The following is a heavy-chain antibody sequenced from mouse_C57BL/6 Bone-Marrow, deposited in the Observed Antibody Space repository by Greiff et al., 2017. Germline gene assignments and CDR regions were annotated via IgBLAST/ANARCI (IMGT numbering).Heavy chain of an antibody. Sequence: VQLQQSGAELMKPGASVKLSCKATGYTFTGYWIEWVKQRPGHGLEWIGEILPGSGSTNYNEKFKGKATFTADTSSNTAYMQLSSLTTEDSAIXYCARQIYYDYDVLLAMDYWGQGTSVTVSS. CDR3: ARQIYYDYDVLLAMDY. V-gene: IGHV1-9*01. J-gene: IGHJ4*01. CDR2: ILPGSGST. D-gene: IGHD2-4*01. CDR1: GYTFTGYW.